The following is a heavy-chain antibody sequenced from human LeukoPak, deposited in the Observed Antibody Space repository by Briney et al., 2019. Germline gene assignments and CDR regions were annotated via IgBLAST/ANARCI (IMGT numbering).Heavy chain of an antibody. Sequence: GGSLRLSCAASGFTFSSYWMSWVRQAPGKGLEWVANIKQDGSEKYYVDSVKGRFTISRDNAKNSLYLQMNSLRSEDTAVYYCARDCGGSCYYAFDIWGQGTMVTVSS. V-gene: IGHV3-7*01. J-gene: IGHJ3*02. D-gene: IGHD2-15*01. CDR1: GFTFSSYW. CDR2: IKQDGSEK. CDR3: ARDCGGSCYYAFDI.